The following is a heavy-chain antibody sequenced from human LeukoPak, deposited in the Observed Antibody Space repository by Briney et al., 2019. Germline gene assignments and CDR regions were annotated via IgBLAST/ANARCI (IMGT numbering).Heavy chain of an antibody. CDR3: ATLSLYFGDFRPLFDY. CDR1: GGSISSGGYF. J-gene: IGHJ4*02. CDR2: MHNSENA. V-gene: IGHV4-31*03. D-gene: IGHD3-10*01. Sequence: SETLSLACTVSGGSISSGGYFWSWIRQHPGKGLEWIGYMHNSENAAYNPSLKSRVTISVDTSKNQISLKVNSVTAADTAVYYCATLSLYFGDFRPLFDYWGQGTLVTVSS.